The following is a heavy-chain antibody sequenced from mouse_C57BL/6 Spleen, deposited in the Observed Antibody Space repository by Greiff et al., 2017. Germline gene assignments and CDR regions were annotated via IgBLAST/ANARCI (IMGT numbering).Heavy chain of an antibody. V-gene: IGHV1-15*01. CDR1: SYTFTDYE. J-gene: IGHJ3*01. D-gene: IGHD1-1*01. CDR2: IDPETGGT. CDR3: TRREKNYYGSSWFAY. Sequence: QVQLQQSGAELVRPGASVTLSCKASSYTFTDYEMHWVKQTPVHGLEWIGAIDPETGGTAYNQKFKGKAILTADKSSSTAYMELRSLTSEDSAVYYCTRREKNYYGSSWFAYWGQGTLVTVSA.